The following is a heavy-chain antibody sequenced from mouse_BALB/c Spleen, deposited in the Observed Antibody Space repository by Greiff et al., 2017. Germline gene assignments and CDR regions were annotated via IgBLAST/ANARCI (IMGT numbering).Heavy chain of an antibody. D-gene: IGHD1-1*01. CDR3: ARPYYYGSSYPPFAY. CDR2: ISNGGGST. V-gene: IGHV5-12-2*01. J-gene: IGHJ3*01. CDR1: GFTFSSYT. Sequence: EVKLMDSGGGLVQPGGSLKLSCAASGFTFSSYTMSWVRQTPEKRLEWVAYISNGGGSTYYPDTVKGRFPISRDNAKNTLYLQMSSLKSEDTAMYYCARPYYYGSSYPPFAYWGQGTLVTVSA.